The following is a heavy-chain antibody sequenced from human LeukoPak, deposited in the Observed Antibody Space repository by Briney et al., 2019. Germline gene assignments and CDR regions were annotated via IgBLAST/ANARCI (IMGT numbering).Heavy chain of an antibody. CDR2: IYYSGST. CDR3: ARVPSSSWSLGFDY. CDR1: GGSISSYY. J-gene: IGHJ4*02. Sequence: SETLSLTCTVSGGSISSYYWSWLRQPPGKGLEWIGYIYYSGSTNYNPSLKSRVTISLDTSKKQFSLKLSSVTAADTAVYYCARVPSSSWSLGFDYWGQGTLVTVSS. D-gene: IGHD6-13*01. V-gene: IGHV4-59*01.